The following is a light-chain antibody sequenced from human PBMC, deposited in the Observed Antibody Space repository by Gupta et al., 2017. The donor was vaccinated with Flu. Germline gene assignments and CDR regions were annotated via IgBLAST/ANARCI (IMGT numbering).Light chain of an antibody. V-gene: IGLV7-46*01. CDR2: DTS. CDR1: TGAVPSGHY. CDR3: LLSYSGAQV. J-gene: IGLJ3*02. Sequence: QAVVTQERSLTLSPGGPVTLTRGASTGAVPSGHYPYWFQQTPGQAPRTLIYDTSTKHSWTPARFSGSLLGGKAALTLSGAQPEDEAEYYCLLSYSGAQVFGGGTKLTVL.